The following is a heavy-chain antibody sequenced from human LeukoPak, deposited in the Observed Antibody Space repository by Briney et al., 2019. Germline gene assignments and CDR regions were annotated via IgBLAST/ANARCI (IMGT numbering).Heavy chain of an antibody. Sequence: GGSLRLSCAASGFTFSSYWMYWVRQAPGKGLVWVSRINTDGSITGYADSVKGRFTISRDNAKNTLYLQMNSLRAEDAAVYYCAGDRMALGDYWGQGTLVTVSS. CDR3: AGDRMALGDY. CDR1: GFTFSSYW. D-gene: IGHD7-27*01. V-gene: IGHV3-74*01. J-gene: IGHJ4*02. CDR2: INTDGSIT.